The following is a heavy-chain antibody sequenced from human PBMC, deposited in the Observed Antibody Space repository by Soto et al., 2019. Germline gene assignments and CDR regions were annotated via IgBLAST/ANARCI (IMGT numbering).Heavy chain of an antibody. D-gene: IGHD3-3*01. V-gene: IGHV3-15*01. J-gene: IGHJ4*02. CDR2: VLSKTDGGTT. CDR3: ATGTGKSDFDY. Sequence: PGGSLRLSCSASGFTFKNAWMSWVRQAPGKGLEWVGRVLSKTDGGTTDYAAPVKGRFSISRDDSRNTLSLEMNSLKTEDTGVYYCATGTGKSDFDYWGQGTLVTVSS. CDR1: GFTFKNAW.